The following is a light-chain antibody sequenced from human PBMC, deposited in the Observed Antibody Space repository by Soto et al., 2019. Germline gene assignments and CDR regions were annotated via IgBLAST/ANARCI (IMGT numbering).Light chain of an antibody. V-gene: IGKV3-11*01. J-gene: IGKJ3*01. CDR1: QSVSYY. CDR3: QQRSNWPPVT. Sequence: EIVLTQSPATLSLSPGERATLSCRAIQSVSYYLAWYQQKPGQAPRLLIYDASTRATGIPARFSGSGSGTDFTLTISSLEPEDFAVYYCQQRSNWPPVTFGPGTKVDIK. CDR2: DAS.